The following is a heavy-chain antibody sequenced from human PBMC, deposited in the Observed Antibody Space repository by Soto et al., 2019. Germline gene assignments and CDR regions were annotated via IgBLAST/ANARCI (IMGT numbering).Heavy chain of an antibody. V-gene: IGHV1-69*08. J-gene: IGHJ6*02. CDR2: IIPIFGIA. Sequence: QVQLVQSGAEVKKPGSSVKVSCKASGGTFSRYSITWVRQAPGHGLEWIGRIIPIFGIASYAQKFQGRVTITADEATSTAYMAVSSLRSADTAVYYCAREDRDRETGLVPAAIDGMDVWGQGTTVTVSS. CDR3: AREDRDRETGLVPAAIDGMDV. CDR1: GGTFSRYS. D-gene: IGHD2-2*01.